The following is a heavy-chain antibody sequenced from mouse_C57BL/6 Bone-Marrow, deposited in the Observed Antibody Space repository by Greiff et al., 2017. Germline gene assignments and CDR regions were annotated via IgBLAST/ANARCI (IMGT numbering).Heavy chain of an antibody. Sequence: QVQLQQPGAELVRPGTSVKLSCKASGYTFTSYWMHWVKQRPGPGLEWIGVIDPSDSYTNYNQKFKGKATLTVDTSSSTAYMQHNSLTSEDSAVNYCASVPSAVVATGNWYVDVWGTGTTVTVSS. D-gene: IGHD1-1*01. V-gene: IGHV1-59*01. CDR3: ASVPSAVVATGNWYVDV. CDR2: IDPSDSYT. J-gene: IGHJ1*03. CDR1: GYTFTSYW.